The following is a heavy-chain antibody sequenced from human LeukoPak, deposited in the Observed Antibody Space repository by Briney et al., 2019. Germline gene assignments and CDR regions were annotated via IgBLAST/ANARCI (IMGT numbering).Heavy chain of an antibody. CDR2: ISYDGSNK. J-gene: IGHJ4*02. CDR1: GFTFSSYA. V-gene: IGHV3-30*04. Sequence: GGSLRLSCAASGFTFSSYAMHWVRQAPGKRLEWVAVISYDGSNKYYADSVKGRFTISRDNSKNTLYLQMNSLRAEDTAVYYCARPVYGDYTFFDYWGQGTLVTVSS. CDR3: ARPVYGDYTFFDY. D-gene: IGHD4-17*01.